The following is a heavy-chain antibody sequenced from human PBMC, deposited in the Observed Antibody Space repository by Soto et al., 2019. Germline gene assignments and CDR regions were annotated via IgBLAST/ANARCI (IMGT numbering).Heavy chain of an antibody. CDR2: INHSGST. CDR3: ARDKITGLFDY. CDR1: CDSFSGHY. D-gene: IGHD2-8*02. Sequence: SETLSLTCAVYCDSFSGHYCSWIRQSPGKGLEWIGEINHSGSTNYNPSLKSRVTISVDTSKNQFSLKLTSATAADTAVYYCARDKITGLFDYWGQGTLVTSPQ. V-gene: IGHV4-34*01. J-gene: IGHJ4*02.